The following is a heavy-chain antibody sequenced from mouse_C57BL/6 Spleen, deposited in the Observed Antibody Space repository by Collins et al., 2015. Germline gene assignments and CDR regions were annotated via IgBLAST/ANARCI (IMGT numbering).Heavy chain of an antibody. CDR3: TRREYDYFDY. CDR1: GYTFSSYW. D-gene: IGHD5-1*01. J-gene: IGHJ2*01. CDR2: ILPGSGST. V-gene: IGHV1-9*01. Sequence: QVQLQQSGAELMKPGASVKISCKATGYTFSSYWIEWVKQRPGHGLEWIGEILPGSGSTNYNEKFKGKATFTADTSSSTAYMQLSSPTSEDSAVYYCTRREYDYFDYWGQGTTLTVSS.